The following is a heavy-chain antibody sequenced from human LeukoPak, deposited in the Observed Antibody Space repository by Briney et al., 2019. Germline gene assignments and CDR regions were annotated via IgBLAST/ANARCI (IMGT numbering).Heavy chain of an antibody. V-gene: IGHV3-72*01. CDR1: GYPFNDHY. Sequence: PGGSLRLSCAVSGYPFNDHYIDWVRQAPGKGLEWLGQIRNKLSNYAIEYAASVKGRITISRDESTNSVYLQINSLKTEDTAMYYCARWRSGFCSDWGQGTLVTVSS. J-gene: IGHJ4*02. CDR3: ARWRSGFCSD. D-gene: IGHD3-3*01. CDR2: IRNKLSNYAI.